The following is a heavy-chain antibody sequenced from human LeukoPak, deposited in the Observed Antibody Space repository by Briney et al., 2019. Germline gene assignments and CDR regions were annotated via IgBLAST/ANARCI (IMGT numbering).Heavy chain of an antibody. V-gene: IGHV3-30-3*01. J-gene: IGHJ4*02. CDR3: ARGPTYYDSSGYDY. D-gene: IGHD3-22*01. CDR1: GFTFSSYA. Sequence: GRSLRLSCAASGFTFSSYAMHWVRQAPGKGLEWVAVISYDGSNKYYADSVKGRFTISRDNSKNTLYLQMNSLRAEDTAVYYCARGPTYYDSSGYDYWGQGTLVTVSS. CDR2: ISYDGSNK.